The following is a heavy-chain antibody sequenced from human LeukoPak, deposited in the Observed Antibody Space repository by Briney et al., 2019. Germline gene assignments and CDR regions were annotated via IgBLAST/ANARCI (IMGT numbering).Heavy chain of an antibody. V-gene: IGHV3-23*01. D-gene: IGHD3-3*01. CDR3: AKLDFGVVIIPHFDY. J-gene: IGHJ4*02. CDR2: ISGSGGST. CDR1: GFTFSSYA. Sequence: GGSLRLSCAASGFTFSSYAMSWVRQAPGKGLEWVSAISGSGGSTHYADSVKGRFTISRDNSKNTLYLQMNSLRAEDTAVYYCAKLDFGVVIIPHFDYWGQGTLVTVSS.